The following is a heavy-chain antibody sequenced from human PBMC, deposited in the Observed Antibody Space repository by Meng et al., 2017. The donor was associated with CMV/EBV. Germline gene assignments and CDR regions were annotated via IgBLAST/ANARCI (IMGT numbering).Heavy chain of an antibody. J-gene: IGHJ6*02. Sequence: SVKVSCKASGGTFSSYTISWVRQAPGQGLEWMGRIIPILGIANYAQKFQGRVTITADKSTSTAYMELSSLRSEDTAVYYCARDRQHGYYGMDVWGQGTTVTVSS. CDR1: GGTFSSYT. V-gene: IGHV1-69*04. D-gene: IGHD6-13*01. CDR2: IIPILGIA. CDR3: ARDRQHGYYGMDV.